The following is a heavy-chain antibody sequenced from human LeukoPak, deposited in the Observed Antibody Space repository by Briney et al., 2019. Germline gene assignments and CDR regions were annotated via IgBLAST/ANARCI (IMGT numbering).Heavy chain of an antibody. CDR3: ARSPRSYGDYAPHDY. J-gene: IGHJ4*02. CDR1: GFTFSSYA. V-gene: IGHV3-30-3*01. D-gene: IGHD4-17*01. Sequence: GGSLRLSCAASGFTFSSYAMHWVRQAPGKGLEWVAVISYDGSNKYYADSVKGRFTISRDNSKNTLYLQMNSLRPEDTAVYYCARSPRSYGDYAPHDYWGQGPLVTVSS. CDR2: ISYDGSNK.